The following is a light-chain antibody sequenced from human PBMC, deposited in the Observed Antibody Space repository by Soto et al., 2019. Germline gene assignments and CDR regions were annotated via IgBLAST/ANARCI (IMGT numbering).Light chain of an antibody. CDR1: QSISTW. Sequence: DIQMTQSPSTLSASVGDRVTITCRASQSISTWLAWYQQKPGKAPKLLIYEASSLGSGVPSRFSGSGSGTKFTLTISSLQPDDFATYYCQQYNSYWTFGQGTKVEIK. CDR2: EAS. V-gene: IGKV1-5*03. J-gene: IGKJ1*01. CDR3: QQYNSYWT.